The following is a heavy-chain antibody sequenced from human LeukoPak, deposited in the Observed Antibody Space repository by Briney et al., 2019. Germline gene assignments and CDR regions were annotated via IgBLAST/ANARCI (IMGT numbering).Heavy chain of an antibody. CDR2: ISYDGSNK. J-gene: IGHJ5*02. Sequence: QPGRSLRLSCAASGFTFSSYAMHWVRQAPGKGLEWVAVISYDGSNKYYADSVKGRFTISRDNSKNTLYLQMNSLRAEDTAVYYCAKDSYSSSWYKGNWFDPWGQGTLVTVSS. CDR3: AKDSYSSSWYKGNWFDP. D-gene: IGHD6-13*01. CDR1: GFTFSSYA. V-gene: IGHV3-30*04.